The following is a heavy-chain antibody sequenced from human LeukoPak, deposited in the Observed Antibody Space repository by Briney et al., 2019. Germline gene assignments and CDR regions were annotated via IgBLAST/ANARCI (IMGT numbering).Heavy chain of an antibody. V-gene: IGHV3-48*04. CDR2: ISSRSSSI. Sequence: GGSLRLSCAASGFTFSNYDMNRVRQAPGKGLEWVSYISSRSSSIYYADSVKGRFTISRDNAKNSLYLQLNSLRADDTAVYYCARDISYDGSGLFDYWGQGTLVTVSS. D-gene: IGHD3-22*01. CDR3: ARDISYDGSGLFDY. J-gene: IGHJ4*02. CDR1: GFTFSNYD.